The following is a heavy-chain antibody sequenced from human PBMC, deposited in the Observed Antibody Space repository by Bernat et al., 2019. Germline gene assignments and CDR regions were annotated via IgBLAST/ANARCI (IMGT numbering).Heavy chain of an antibody. CDR3: AKDGLRVSAYWYFDL. CDR2: ISSTSDRT. D-gene: IGHD4/OR15-4a*01. J-gene: IGHJ2*01. V-gene: IGHV3-23*01. CDR1: GFTFSFFA. Sequence: EVQLLESGGGLVQPGGSLRLSCSAAGFTFSFFAMGWVRQAPGKGLEWVSAISSTSDRTDYADSVKGRFTVSRDNSKNTLYLQMNSLRDEDTAIYYCAKDGLRVSAYWYFDLWGRGALVTVSS.